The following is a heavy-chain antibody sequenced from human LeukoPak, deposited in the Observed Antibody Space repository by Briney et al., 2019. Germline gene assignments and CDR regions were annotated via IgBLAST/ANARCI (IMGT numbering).Heavy chain of an antibody. V-gene: IGHV3-23*01. CDR1: GFTFSSNT. CDR2: ISGNGGST. D-gene: IGHD3-22*01. Sequence: GGSLRLSCAASGFTFSSNTMNWVRQAPGKGLEWISGISGNGGSTYYADSVKGRFTISRDNSKNTLYLQMNSLRAEDTAVYYCATYYYDSSGYSVGFDYWGQGTLVTVSS. J-gene: IGHJ4*02. CDR3: ATYYYDSSGYSVGFDY.